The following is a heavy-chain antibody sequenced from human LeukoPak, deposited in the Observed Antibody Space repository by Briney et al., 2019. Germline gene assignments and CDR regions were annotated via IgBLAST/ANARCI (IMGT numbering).Heavy chain of an antibody. V-gene: IGHV1-69*06. CDR3: ARTTVTNPRYYYYYYMDV. CDR1: GGTFSSYA. D-gene: IGHD4-17*01. Sequence: GASVKVSCTASGGTFSSYAISWVRQAPGQGLEWMGGIIPIFGTANYAQKFQGRVTITADKSTSTAYMELSSLRSEDTAVYYCARTTVTNPRYYYYYYMDVWGKGTTVTVSS. J-gene: IGHJ6*03. CDR2: IIPIFGTA.